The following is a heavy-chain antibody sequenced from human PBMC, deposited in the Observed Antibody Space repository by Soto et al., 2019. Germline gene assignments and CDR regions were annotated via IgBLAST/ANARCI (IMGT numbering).Heavy chain of an antibody. CDR3: ARDSSYDFWRVPGDPRYYYYMAV. Sequence: QVQLVQSGAEVKKPGASVKVSCKASGYTFTGYYMHWVRQAPGQGLEWMGWINPNSGGTNYAQKFEGWVPMTRDTSISTASMELSRLRSDDTAVYYCARDSSYDFWRVPGDPRYYYYMAVWGKGPTVTVSS. CDR1: GYTFTGYY. D-gene: IGHD3-3*01. J-gene: IGHJ6*03. V-gene: IGHV1-2*04. CDR2: INPNSGGT.